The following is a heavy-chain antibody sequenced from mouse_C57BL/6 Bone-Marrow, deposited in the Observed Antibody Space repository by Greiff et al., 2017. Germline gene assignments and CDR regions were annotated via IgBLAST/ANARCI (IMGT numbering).Heavy chain of an antibody. Sequence: EVKLVESGGGLVQPGASLRLSCAASGFTFTDYYMSWVRQPPGKAPEWLALIRNKANGYTTEYTASVKGRFTISRDNSQNLLYLQMNTLRAEDSATDYWVKAPSRGQGAMDYWGQGTSVTVSS. CDR1: GFTFTDYY. CDR3: VKAPSRGQGAMDY. CDR2: IRNKANGYTT. V-gene: IGHV7-4*01. D-gene: IGHD3-2*02. J-gene: IGHJ4*01.